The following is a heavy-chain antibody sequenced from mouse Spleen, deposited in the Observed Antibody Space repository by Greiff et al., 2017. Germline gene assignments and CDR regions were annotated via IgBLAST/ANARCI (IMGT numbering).Heavy chain of an antibody. V-gene: IGHV5-17*02. CDR1: GFTFSSFG. J-gene: IGHJ4*01. Sequence: EVKLEESGGGLVQPGGSRKLSCAASGFTFSSFGMHWVRQAPEKGLEWVAYISSGSSTIYYADTVKGRFTISRDNPKNTLFLQMTSLRSEDTAMYYCAREEHGGYAMDYWGQGTSVTVSS. CDR3: AREEHGGYAMDY. CDR2: ISSGSSTI.